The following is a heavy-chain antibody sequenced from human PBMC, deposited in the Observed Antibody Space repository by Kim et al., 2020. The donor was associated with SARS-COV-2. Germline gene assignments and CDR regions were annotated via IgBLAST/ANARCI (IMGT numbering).Heavy chain of an antibody. CDR3: VRDTRVTTVVPPSGLDV. Sequence: GGSLRLSCAASGFTFSGHWMSWVRQPPGKGLEWLANIRQDGNEKHYVDSVKGRFTISRDNAKNSLYLQMNSLRAEDTAVYYCVRDTRVTTVVPPSGLDVWGQGTTVTVSS. J-gene: IGHJ6*02. CDR2: IRQDGNEK. V-gene: IGHV3-7*05. D-gene: IGHD1-1*01. CDR1: GFTFSGHW.